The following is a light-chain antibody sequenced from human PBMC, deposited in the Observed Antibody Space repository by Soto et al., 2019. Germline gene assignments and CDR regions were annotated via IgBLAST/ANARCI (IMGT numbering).Light chain of an antibody. CDR2: DAS. CDR1: QNVRTF. Sequence: DIILTQSPDTLSLSPGERATLSCRASQNVRTFLAWYQQKPGQAPRLLISDASYRATGIPPRFSGSGSGTDFTLTISSQEPQDFAVYYCLQRSDWPLTFGGGSKVEI. V-gene: IGKV3-11*01. CDR3: LQRSDWPLT. J-gene: IGKJ4*01.